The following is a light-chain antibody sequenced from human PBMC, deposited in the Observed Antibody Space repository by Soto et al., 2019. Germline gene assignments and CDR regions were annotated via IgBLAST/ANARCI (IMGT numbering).Light chain of an antibody. Sequence: DIQMTQSPSSVSASVGDRVTITCRASQGISSWLTWYQQKPGKAPNLLMYAASNLRSGVPSRFRASGSGTDFSLTISSLQPEDSATYYCQQTKSFPLTFGGGTKVEIK. V-gene: IGKV1-12*01. J-gene: IGKJ4*01. CDR1: QGISSW. CDR2: AAS. CDR3: QQTKSFPLT.